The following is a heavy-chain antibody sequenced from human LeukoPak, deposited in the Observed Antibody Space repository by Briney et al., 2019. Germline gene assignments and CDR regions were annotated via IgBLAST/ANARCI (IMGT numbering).Heavy chain of an antibody. V-gene: IGHV3-53*01. CDR1: GFTVSSNY. CDR3: ARVRYYYYYGMDV. CDR2: IYSGGST. J-gene: IGHJ6*02. Sequence: GGSLRLSCAASGFTVSSNYMSWVRQAPGKGLEWVSVIYSGGSTYYADSVKGRFTISRDNSKNTLYLQMNSLRAEDTAVYYCARVRYYYYYGMDVWGQGTTVTVSS.